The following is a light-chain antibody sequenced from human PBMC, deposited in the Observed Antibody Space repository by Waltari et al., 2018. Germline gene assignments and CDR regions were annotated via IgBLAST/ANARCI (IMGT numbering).Light chain of an antibody. CDR3: QQSYQSPT. Sequence: DIQMTQSPPSLSASVGDRVTITCREPQTIITYLNWYQQKPGKAPKLLISAPSTLQTGVPSRFSGSGAGTHFTLTISNLQPEDSATYYCQQSYQSPTFSQGTKVEVK. V-gene: IGKV1-39*01. CDR2: APS. J-gene: IGKJ1*01. CDR1: QTIITY.